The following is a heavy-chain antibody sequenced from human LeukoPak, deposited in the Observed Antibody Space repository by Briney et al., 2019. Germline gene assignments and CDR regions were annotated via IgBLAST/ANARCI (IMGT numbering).Heavy chain of an antibody. CDR1: GFTFNTYW. V-gene: IGHV3-7*01. J-gene: IGHJ2*01. CDR3: AREDQWLRLADWFSDL. Sequence: PGGCLRLSCAASGFTFNTYWMSWVRQAPGKGLERVANIKEEGSEKNYMDSVKGRFTISRDNAKTSLYLQMNSLRAEDTAVYYCAREDQWLRLADWFSDLWGRGPRLPVSS. D-gene: IGHD5-12*01. CDR2: IKEEGSEK.